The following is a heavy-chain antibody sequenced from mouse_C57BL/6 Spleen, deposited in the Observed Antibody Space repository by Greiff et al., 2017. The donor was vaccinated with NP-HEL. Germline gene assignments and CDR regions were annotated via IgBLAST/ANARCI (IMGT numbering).Heavy chain of an antibody. Sequence: QVHVKQPGAELVRPGTSVKLSCKASGYTFTSYWMHWVKQRPGQGLEWIGVIDPSDSYTNYNQKFKGKATLTVDTSSSTAYMQLSSLTSEDSAVYYCARFLYDYGDYYAMDYWGQGTSVTVSS. CDR1: GYTFTSYW. V-gene: IGHV1-59*01. CDR2: IDPSDSYT. CDR3: ARFLYDYGDYYAMDY. D-gene: IGHD2-4*01. J-gene: IGHJ4*01.